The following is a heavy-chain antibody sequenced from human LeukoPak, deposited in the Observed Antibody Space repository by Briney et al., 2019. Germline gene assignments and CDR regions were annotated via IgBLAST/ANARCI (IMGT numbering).Heavy chain of an antibody. CDR1: GFTFSNYG. Sequence: GGSLRLSCAASGFTFSNYGMHWVRQAPGKGLEWVAFISYDGSYKYYADSVKGRFTISRDNSKNTLYLQMNSLKAEDTALYYCAKSDHGNGDYDYWGQGTLVTVSS. J-gene: IGHJ4*02. D-gene: IGHD1-26*01. CDR2: ISYDGSYK. CDR3: AKSDHGNGDYDY. V-gene: IGHV3-30*18.